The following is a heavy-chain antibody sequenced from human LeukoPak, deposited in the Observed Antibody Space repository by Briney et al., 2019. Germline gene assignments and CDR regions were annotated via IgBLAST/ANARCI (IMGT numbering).Heavy chain of an antibody. CDR2: ISSSSYI. V-gene: IGHV3-21*01. D-gene: IGHD6-13*01. J-gene: IGHJ4*02. CDR3: ARAVAAGLDY. Sequence: PEGSLRLSCAASGFTFSSYSMNWVRQAPGKGLEWVSSISSSSYIYYADSVKGRFTISRDNAQNSLYLQMNSLRAEDTAVYYCARAVAAGLDYWGQGTLVTVSS. CDR1: GFTFSSYS.